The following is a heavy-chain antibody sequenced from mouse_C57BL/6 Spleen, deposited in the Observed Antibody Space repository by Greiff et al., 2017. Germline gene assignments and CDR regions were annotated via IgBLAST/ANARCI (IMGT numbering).Heavy chain of an antibody. D-gene: IGHD2-3*01. J-gene: IGHJ2*01. CDR3: ARGGGWLLLYYFDY. CDR2: INPYNGGT. V-gene: IGHV1-19*01. CDR1: GYTFTDYY. Sequence: VQLQQSGPVLVKPGASVKMSCKASGYTFTDYYMNWVKQSHGKSLEWIGVINPYNGGTSYNQKFKGKATLTVDKSSSTAYMELNSLTSEDSAVYYCARGGGWLLLYYFDYWGQGTTLTVSS.